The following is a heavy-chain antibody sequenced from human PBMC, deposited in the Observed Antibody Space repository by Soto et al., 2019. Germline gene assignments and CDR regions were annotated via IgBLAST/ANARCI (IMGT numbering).Heavy chain of an antibody. D-gene: IGHD2-21*02. Sequence: QVQLQQSGPGLVKPSQTLSLTCTVSGDSISSDYYHWTWIRQSPGKGLEWIGYIHHSGSILYNPSLKGQVTISVDTPKNQFSPPRTSVTAADPAVYFCARKDDGGDSLDVWGQGTTVTVSS. CDR3: ARKDDGGDSLDV. CDR1: GDSISSDYYH. J-gene: IGHJ6*02. V-gene: IGHV4-30-4*08. CDR2: IHHSGSI.